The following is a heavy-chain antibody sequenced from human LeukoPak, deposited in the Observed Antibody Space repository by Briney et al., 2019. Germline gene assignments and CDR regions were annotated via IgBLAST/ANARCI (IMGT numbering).Heavy chain of an antibody. J-gene: IGHJ5*02. CDR3: ARNPKRTTVTTGWFDP. CDR2: IIPILGIA. V-gene: IGHV1-69*04. D-gene: IGHD4-17*01. CDR1: GYTFTSYG. Sequence: SVKVSCKASGYTFTSYGISWVRQAPGQGLEWMGRIIPILGIANYAQKFQGRVTITADKSTSTAYMELSSLRSEDTAVYYCARNPKRTTVTTGWFDPWGQGTLVTVSS.